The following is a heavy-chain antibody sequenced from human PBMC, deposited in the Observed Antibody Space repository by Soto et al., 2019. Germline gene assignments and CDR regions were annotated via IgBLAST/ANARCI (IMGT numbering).Heavy chain of an antibody. V-gene: IGHV3-23*01. CDR3: AKDYYYDSSGYALFDY. CDR2: ISGSGGST. Sequence: LRLSCPASGFTFSSYAMSWVRQAPGKGLEWVSAISGSGGSTYYADSMKGRFTISRDNSKNTLYLQMNSLRAEDTAVYYCAKDYYYDSSGYALFDYWGQGTLVTVSS. D-gene: IGHD3-22*01. J-gene: IGHJ4*02. CDR1: GFTFSSYA.